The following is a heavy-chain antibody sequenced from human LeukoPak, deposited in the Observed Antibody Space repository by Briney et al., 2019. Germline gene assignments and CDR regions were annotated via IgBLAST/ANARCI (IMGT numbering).Heavy chain of an antibody. Sequence: GGPLRLSCAASGFTFSSYSMNWVRQAPGKGLEWVSYISTSRSSIYYADSVKGRLTISRDNAKNSLYLQMNSLRAEDTAVYYCARETGHCSGGSCYFRWFDPWGQGTLVTVSS. D-gene: IGHD2-15*01. CDR3: ARETGHCSGGSCYFRWFDP. CDR1: GFTFSSYS. CDR2: ISTSRSSI. V-gene: IGHV3-48*01. J-gene: IGHJ5*02.